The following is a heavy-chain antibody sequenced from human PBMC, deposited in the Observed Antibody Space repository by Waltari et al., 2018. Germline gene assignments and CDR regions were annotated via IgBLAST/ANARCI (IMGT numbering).Heavy chain of an antibody. J-gene: IGHJ4*02. CDR2: INPDRGGT. CDR3: ASRGMMGLGGNSFDY. V-gene: IGHV1-2*02. CDR1: GYTFTGYY. D-gene: IGHD2-15*01. Sequence: QVQLVQSGAEGKKPGASVKVSCKASGYTFTGYYMHWVRQAPGQGLEWMGWINPDRGGTNYAQKFQGRVTMTRDTSVSTAYMEVSRLRSDDTAVYYCASRGMMGLGGNSFDYWGQGTLVTVSS.